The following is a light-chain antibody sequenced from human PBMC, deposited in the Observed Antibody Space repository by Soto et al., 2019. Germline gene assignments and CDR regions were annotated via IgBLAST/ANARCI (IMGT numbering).Light chain of an antibody. CDR3: QQYNNWPMWT. CDR2: GAS. Sequence: VRTQYQDTLSVSPGERATLSCRASQSITRNLAWYQQSPGQAPRLLIYGASTRATGIPARFSGSGSGTEFTLTINSLQSEDFAVYYCQQYNNWPMWTFGQGSKLDI. CDR1: QSITRN. V-gene: IGKV3-15*01. J-gene: IGKJ1*01.